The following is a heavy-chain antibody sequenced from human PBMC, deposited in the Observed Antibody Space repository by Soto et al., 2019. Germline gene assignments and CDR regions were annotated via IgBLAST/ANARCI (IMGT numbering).Heavy chain of an antibody. CDR3: ARDNGRAGSFDP. D-gene: IGHD6-13*01. V-gene: IGHV3-48*02. J-gene: IGHJ5*02. CDR2: ISIGSTTI. Sequence: PGGSLRLSCAASGFAFSSYSMNWARQAPGRGLEWVSYISIGSTTIFYADSVKGRFTISRDNAKNSLYLQMNSLRDEDTAVYYCARDNGRAGSFDPWGQGTLVTVSS. CDR1: GFAFSSYS.